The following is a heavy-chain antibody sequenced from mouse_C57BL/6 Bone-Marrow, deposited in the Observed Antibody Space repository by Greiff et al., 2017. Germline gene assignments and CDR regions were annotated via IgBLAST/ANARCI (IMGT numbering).Heavy chain of an antibody. V-gene: IGHV3-6*01. Sequence: DVKLVESGPGLVKPSQSLSLTCSVTGYSITSGYYWNWIRQFPGNKLEWMGYISYDGSNNYNPSLKNRISITRDTSKNQFFLKLNSVTTEDTATYYCARGRLYAMDYWGQGTSVTVSS. CDR2: ISYDGSN. CDR1: GYSITSGYY. CDR3: ARGRLYAMDY. J-gene: IGHJ4*01.